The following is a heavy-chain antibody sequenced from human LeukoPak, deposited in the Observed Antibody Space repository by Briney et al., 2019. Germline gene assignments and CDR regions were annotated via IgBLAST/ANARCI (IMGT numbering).Heavy chain of an antibody. Sequence: PGGSLRLSCAASGFTFSSNAMSWVRQVPGKGLEWISAISGSGSDTYYADSVKGRFTISRDNSKSTLCLQMNSLRAEDTALYYCAKDLGGEGGSGFPGYWGQGTLVTVSS. J-gene: IGHJ4*02. D-gene: IGHD3-10*01. CDR2: ISGSGSDT. V-gene: IGHV3-23*01. CDR1: GFTFSSNA. CDR3: AKDLGGEGGSGFPGY.